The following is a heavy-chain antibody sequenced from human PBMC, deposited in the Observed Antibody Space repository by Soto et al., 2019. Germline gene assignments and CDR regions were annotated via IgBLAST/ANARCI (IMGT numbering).Heavy chain of an antibody. Sequence: EVQLVESGGGLVQPGGSLRLSCAASGFSVSNLYMTWVRQAPGKGLEWVSVISSGGSTYYADSVKGRFTISRENSKNTLYLEMKSLRAGDTAVYYCARDTLGGAYDFCHGGQGTLVTVSS. CDR2: ISSGGST. V-gene: IGHV3-66*01. CDR1: GFSVSNLY. J-gene: IGHJ4*02. CDR3: ARDTLGGAYDFCH. D-gene: IGHD3-3*01.